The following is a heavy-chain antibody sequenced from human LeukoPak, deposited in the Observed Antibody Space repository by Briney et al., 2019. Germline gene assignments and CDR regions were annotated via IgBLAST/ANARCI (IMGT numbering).Heavy chain of an antibody. Sequence: PGGSLRLSCAASGLTGSHNYVSWVRQAPGKRLEWVSTISGSGGSTYYADSVKGRFTISRDNSKNTLYVQMNSLRAEDTAVYYCAKDLPGFFDYWGQGTLVTVSS. CDR1: GLTGSHNY. J-gene: IGHJ4*02. CDR3: AKDLPGFFDY. CDR2: ISGSGGST. V-gene: IGHV3-23*01.